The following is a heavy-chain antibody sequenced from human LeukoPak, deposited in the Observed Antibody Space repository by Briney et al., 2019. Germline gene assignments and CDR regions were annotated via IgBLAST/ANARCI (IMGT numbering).Heavy chain of an antibody. J-gene: IGHJ4*02. CDR2: INPNSGGT. CDR1: GYTFTGYY. Sequence: GASVKVSCKASGYTFTGYYMHWVRQAPGQGLEWMGWINPNSGGTNYAQKLQGRVTMTTDTSTSTAYMELRSLRSDDTAVYYCARDRVTIFGVARVDYWGQGTLVTVSS. CDR3: ARDRVTIFGVARVDY. V-gene: IGHV1-2*02. D-gene: IGHD3-3*01.